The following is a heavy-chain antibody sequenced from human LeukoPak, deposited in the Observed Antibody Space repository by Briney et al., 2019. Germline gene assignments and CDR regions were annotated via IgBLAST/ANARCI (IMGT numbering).Heavy chain of an antibody. Sequence: ASVKVSCKASGYTFTSYDINWVRQATGQGLEWMGWMNPNSGNTGYAQKFQGRVSMTRDTSISTAYMELSSLRSEDTAVYYCARGPVEAVFGVSTEDWGQGTTVTVSS. CDR2: MNPNSGNT. CDR1: GYTFTSYD. V-gene: IGHV1-8*01. J-gene: IGHJ6*02. D-gene: IGHD3-10*02. CDR3: ARGPVEAVFGVSTED.